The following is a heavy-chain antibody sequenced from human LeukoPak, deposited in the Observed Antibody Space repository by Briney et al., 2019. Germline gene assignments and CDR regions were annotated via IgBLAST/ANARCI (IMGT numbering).Heavy chain of an antibody. V-gene: IGHV4-59*01. CDR2: IYYSGST. CDR3: ARGNCSGGSCYPDYYYMDV. CDR1: GGSISSYY. J-gene: IGHJ6*03. D-gene: IGHD2-15*01. Sequence: PSETLSLTCTVSGGSISSYYWSWIRQPPGKGLEWIGYIYYSGSTNYNPSHKSRVTISVDTSKNQFSLKLSSVTAADTAVYYCARGNCSGGSCYPDYYYMDVWGKGTTVTVSS.